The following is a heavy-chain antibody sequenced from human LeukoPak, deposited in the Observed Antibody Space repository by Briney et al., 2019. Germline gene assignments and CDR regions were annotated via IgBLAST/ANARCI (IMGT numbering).Heavy chain of an antibody. J-gene: IGHJ1*01. Sequence: TSETLSLTCTVSGGSISSYYWSWIRQPPGKGLEWIGHIYYSGSTNYNPSLKSRVTISVDTSKNQFSLKLSSVTAADTAVYYCASNYYDSSGYYYHAEYFQHWGQGTLVTVSS. CDR2: IYYSGST. CDR1: GGSISSYY. D-gene: IGHD3-22*01. CDR3: ASNYYDSSGYYYHAEYFQH. V-gene: IGHV4-59*08.